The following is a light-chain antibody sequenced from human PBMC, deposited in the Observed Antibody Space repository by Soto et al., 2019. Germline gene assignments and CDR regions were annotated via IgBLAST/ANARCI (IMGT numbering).Light chain of an antibody. CDR2: ENN. Sequence: QSVLTQPPSVSAAPGQKVTISCSGSTSNIGNYDVSWYQQLPGTTPKLLMYENNRRPSGIPDRFSGSKSGTSATLGITGLQTGDEADYYCGTWDNSLSAGVFGGGTKVTVL. J-gene: IGLJ3*02. CDR1: TSNIGNYD. V-gene: IGLV1-51*02. CDR3: GTWDNSLSAGV.